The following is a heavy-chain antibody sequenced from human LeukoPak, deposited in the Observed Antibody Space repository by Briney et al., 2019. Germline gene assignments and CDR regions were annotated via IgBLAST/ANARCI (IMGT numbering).Heavy chain of an antibody. V-gene: IGHV1-69*13. CDR1: GGTFSSDA. CDR2: IIPIFGTA. CDR3: ARGVGYDFWSGYYTFDY. Sequence: SVKVSCKASGGTFSSDAISWVRQAPGQGLEWMGGIIPIFGTANYAQKFQGRVTITADESTSTAYMKLSSLRSEDTAVYYCARGVGYDFWSGYYTFDYWGQGTLVSVSS. D-gene: IGHD3-3*01. J-gene: IGHJ4*02.